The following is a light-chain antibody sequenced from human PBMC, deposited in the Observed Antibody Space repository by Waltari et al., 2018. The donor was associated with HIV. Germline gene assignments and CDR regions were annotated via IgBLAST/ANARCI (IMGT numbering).Light chain of an antibody. CDR3: QQYYSTPFT. CDR2: WAS. CDR1: PSVLYSSNNKNY. J-gene: IGKJ3*01. V-gene: IGKV4-1*01. Sequence: DIVMTQSPDSLAVSLGERATINCKSSPSVLYSSNNKNYLALYQQKPGQPPKLLIYWASTWESGVPDRFSGSGSGTDFTLPISSLQAEDVAVYYCQQYYSTPFTFGPGTKVDIK.